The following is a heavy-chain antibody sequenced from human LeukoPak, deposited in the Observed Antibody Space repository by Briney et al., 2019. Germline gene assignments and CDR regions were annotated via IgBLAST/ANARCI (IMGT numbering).Heavy chain of an antibody. J-gene: IGHJ3*02. CDR2: ISSSGYTI. D-gene: IGHD2-15*01. CDR3: ARNPGCSGGTCYFRGAFDI. V-gene: IGHV3-48*03. Sequence: PGGSPRLSCEASGFTFSSYEINWVRQAPGKGLEWVSYISSSGYTIYYADSVKGRFTISRDNAKNSLYLQMNSLRAEDTAVYYCARNPGCSGGTCYFRGAFDIWGQGTMVTVSS. CDR1: GFTFSSYE.